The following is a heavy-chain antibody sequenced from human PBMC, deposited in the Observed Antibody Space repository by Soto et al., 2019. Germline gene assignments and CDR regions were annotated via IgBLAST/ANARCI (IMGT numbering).Heavy chain of an antibody. D-gene: IGHD6-19*01. J-gene: IGHJ4*02. CDR2: IYYSGST. CDR3: ARGGGSSGLFDY. CDR1: SGSISSTIYY. V-gene: IGHV4-61*05. Sequence: SETLSLTCTVSSGSISSTIYYWSWIRQPPGKGLEWIGYIYYSGSTNYNPSLKSRVTISVDTSKNQFSLKLSSVTAADTAVYYCARGGGSSGLFDYWGQGTLVTVSS.